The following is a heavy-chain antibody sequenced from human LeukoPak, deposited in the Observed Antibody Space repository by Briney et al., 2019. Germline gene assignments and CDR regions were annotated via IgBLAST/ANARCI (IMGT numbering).Heavy chain of an antibody. CDR1: GFTFSSYA. D-gene: IGHD3-10*01. CDR2: ISSNGGST. J-gene: IGHJ4*02. Sequence: GGSLRLSCAASGFTFSSYAMHWVRQAPGKGLEYVSAISSNGGSTYYANSVKGRFTISRDNSRNTLYLQMGSLRAEDMAVYYCARGDEFGDLIDYWGQGTLVTVSS. V-gene: IGHV3-64*01. CDR3: ARGDEFGDLIDY.